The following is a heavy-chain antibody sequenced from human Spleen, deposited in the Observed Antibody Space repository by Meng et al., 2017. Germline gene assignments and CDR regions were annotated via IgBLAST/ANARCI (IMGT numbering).Heavy chain of an antibody. CDR3: ASYTIFIDY. Sequence: SETLSLTCTVSGGSISSSSYYWGWIRQPPGKGLEWIGSIYYTGSTYYNPSLKSRVTISVDTSKNQFSLKLRSVTAADTAVYYCASYTIFIDYWGQGTLVNVSS. J-gene: IGHJ4*02. CDR2: IYYTGST. V-gene: IGHV4-39*07. CDR1: GGSISSSSYY. D-gene: IGHD3-9*01.